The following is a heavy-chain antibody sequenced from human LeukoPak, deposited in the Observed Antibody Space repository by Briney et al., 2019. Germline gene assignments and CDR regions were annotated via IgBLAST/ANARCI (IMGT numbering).Heavy chain of an antibody. D-gene: IGHD2-2*01. CDR2: INLNDGDT. J-gene: IGHJ4*02. CDR1: GYTFTDYY. Sequence: ASVKVSCKASGYTFTDYYMHWVRQAPGQGLEWRGWINLNDGDTNYAQKFQGRVTMTRDTSISTAHMEVSRLRSDDTAVYYCARANFLYCSSTTCLFDYWGQGTLVTVSS. V-gene: IGHV1-2*02. CDR3: ARANFLYCSSTTCLFDY.